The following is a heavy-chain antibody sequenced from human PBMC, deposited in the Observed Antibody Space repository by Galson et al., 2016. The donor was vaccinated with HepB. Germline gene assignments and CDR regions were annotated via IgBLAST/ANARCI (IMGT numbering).Heavy chain of an antibody. CDR2: IIPIFGIP. CDR3: ARASYSGNYNTPLDY. J-gene: IGHJ4*02. CDR1: GGTFSSYA. Sequence: SVKVSCKASGGTFSSYAINWVRQAPGQGLEWMGGIIPIFGIPNYAQKFQGRVTITADRSTSTAYMELSSLRSEDTAVYFCARASYSGNYNTPLDYWGQGPLVTVSS. D-gene: IGHD1-26*01. V-gene: IGHV1-69*10.